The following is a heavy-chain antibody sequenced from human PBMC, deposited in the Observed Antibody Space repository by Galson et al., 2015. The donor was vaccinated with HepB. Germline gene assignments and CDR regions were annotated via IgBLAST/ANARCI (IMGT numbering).Heavy chain of an antibody. CDR2: IIPILGIA. J-gene: IGHJ4*02. CDR3: ARGVSDGYNSDFDY. Sequence: SVKVSCKASGGTFSSYAISWVRQAPGQGLEWMGGIIPILGIANYAQKFQGRVTITADKSTSTAYMELSSLRPEDTAVYYCARGVSDGYNSDFDYWGQGTLVTVSS. CDR1: GGTFSSYA. V-gene: IGHV1-69*10. D-gene: IGHD5-24*01.